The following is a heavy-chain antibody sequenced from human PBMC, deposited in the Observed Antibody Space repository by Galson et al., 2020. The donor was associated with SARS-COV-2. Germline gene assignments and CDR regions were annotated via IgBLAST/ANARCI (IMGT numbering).Heavy chain of an antibody. CDR3: ARDNFMQQLAYYYYMDV. J-gene: IGHJ6*03. CDR2: ISSSSSYI. V-gene: IGHV3-21*01. Sequence: NSGGSLRLSCAASGFTFSSYSMNWVRQAPGKGLEWVSSISSSSSYIYYADSVKGRFTISRDNAKNSLYLQMNSLRAEDTAVYYCARDNFMQQLAYYYYMDVWGKGTTVTISS. D-gene: IGHD6-13*01. CDR1: GFTFSSYS.